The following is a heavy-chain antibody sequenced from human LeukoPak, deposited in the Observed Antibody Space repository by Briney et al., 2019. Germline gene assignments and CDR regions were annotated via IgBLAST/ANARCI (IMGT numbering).Heavy chain of an antibody. D-gene: IGHD3-3*01. CDR1: RGTFSSYA. Sequence: SVKVSCKASRGTFSSYAISWVRQAPGQGLEWMGGIIPIFGTANSAQKFQGRVTITADESTSTASMELSSLTAVATAVYYCARSYDCWSGFAGFDPWGQGTLVTVSS. CDR2: IIPIFGTA. J-gene: IGHJ5*02. CDR3: ARSYDCWSGFAGFDP. V-gene: IGHV1-69*13.